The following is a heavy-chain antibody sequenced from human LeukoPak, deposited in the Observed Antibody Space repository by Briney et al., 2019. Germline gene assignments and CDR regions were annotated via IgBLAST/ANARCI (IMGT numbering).Heavy chain of an antibody. CDR3: AREGPQSYYDSSGLVDY. V-gene: IGHV4-39*07. D-gene: IGHD3-22*01. CDR2: IYYSGST. CDR1: GGSISSSSYY. J-gene: IGHJ4*02. Sequence: NASETLSLTCTVSGGSISSSSYYWGWIRQPPGKGLEWIGSIYYSGSTYYNPSLKSRVTISVDTSKNQFSLKLSSVTAADTAVYYCAREGPQSYYDSSGLVDYWGQGTLVTVSS.